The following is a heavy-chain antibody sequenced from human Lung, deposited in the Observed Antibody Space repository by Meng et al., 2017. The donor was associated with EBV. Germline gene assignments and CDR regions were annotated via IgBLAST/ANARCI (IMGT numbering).Heavy chain of an antibody. CDR1: GGAISSSNW. V-gene: IGHV4-4*03. J-gene: IGHJ4*02. D-gene: IGHD3-3*01. CDR3: ARGKLSGYRYFDY. CDR2: IYHSGST. Sequence: QVELPESGAGPVKTPGTRLLTSAVSGGAISSSNWWSWVRQPPGKGLEWIGEIYHSGSTNYNPSLKSRVTISVDKSKNQFSLKLSSVTAADTAVYYCARGKLSGYRYFDYWGQGTLVTVSS.